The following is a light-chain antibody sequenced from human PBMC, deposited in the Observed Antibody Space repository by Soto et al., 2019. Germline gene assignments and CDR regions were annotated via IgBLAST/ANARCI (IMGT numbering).Light chain of an antibody. CDR1: SSDVGGYNY. Sequence: QSVLTQPASVSGSPGQSITISCTGTSSDVGGYNYVSWYQQHPGKAPKLMIYDVSNRPSGVSDRFSGSKSGNTASLTISGLQAEDEADYYCTSYTTTGTYVFATGTKVTVL. CDR3: TSYTTTGTYV. J-gene: IGLJ1*01. V-gene: IGLV2-14*01. CDR2: DVS.